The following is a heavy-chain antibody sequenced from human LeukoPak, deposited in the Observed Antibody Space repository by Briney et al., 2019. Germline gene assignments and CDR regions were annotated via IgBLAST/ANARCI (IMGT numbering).Heavy chain of an antibody. J-gene: IGHJ5*02. Sequence: ASVKVSCKASGYTFTSYGISWVRQAPGQGLEWMGWISAYNGNTNYAQKLQGGVTMTTDTSTSTTYMELRSLRSDDTAVYYCARDPRNVLRYFDWLSGSWFDPWGQGTLVTVSS. CDR3: ARDPRNVLRYFDWLSGSWFDP. D-gene: IGHD3-9*01. V-gene: IGHV1-18*04. CDR1: GYTFTSYG. CDR2: ISAYNGNT.